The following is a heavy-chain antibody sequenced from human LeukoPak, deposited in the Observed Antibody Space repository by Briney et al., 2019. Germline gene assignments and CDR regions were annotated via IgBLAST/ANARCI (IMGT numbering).Heavy chain of an antibody. J-gene: IGHJ4*02. CDR1: GGSVSSTNW. D-gene: IGHD6-25*01. CDR2: VHLDGRT. V-gene: IGHV4-4*02. CDR3: AREGGFYRPLDY. Sequence: SETLSLTCGVSGGSVSSTNWWTWIRQPPGKGLEWIGEVHLDGRTNFNPSLKSRPTMSVDLSENHVSLKLTSVTAADTAVYYCAREGGFYRPLDYSGQGTLVTVSS.